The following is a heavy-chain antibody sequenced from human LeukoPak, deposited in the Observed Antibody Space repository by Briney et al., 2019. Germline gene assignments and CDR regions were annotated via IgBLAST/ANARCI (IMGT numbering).Heavy chain of an antibody. J-gene: IGHJ4*02. Sequence: PSETLSLTCTVSGGSISSYYWSWIRQPPGKGLEWIGYIYYSGSTNYNPSLKSRVTISVDTSKNQFSLKLSSVTAADTAVYYCVRGKNYYDSSGYYIPLDYWGQGTLVTVSS. CDR2: IYYSGST. CDR1: GGSISSYY. V-gene: IGHV4-59*01. CDR3: VRGKNYYDSSGYYIPLDY. D-gene: IGHD3-22*01.